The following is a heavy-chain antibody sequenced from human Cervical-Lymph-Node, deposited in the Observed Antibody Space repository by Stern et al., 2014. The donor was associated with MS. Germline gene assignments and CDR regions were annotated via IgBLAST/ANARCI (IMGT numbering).Heavy chain of an antibody. CDR3: ARVQGYTYFDY. Sequence: EVQLVESGGGLIQPGGSLRLSCPASGFTFSTPYMSWVRQAPGKGLEWVSTIYSVGSTYYAESVKGRFTISRDNSKNTLFLQMNSLRAEDTAVYYCARVQGYTYFDYWGQGTLVTVSS. CDR2: IYSVGST. V-gene: IGHV3-53*01. D-gene: IGHD5-24*01. J-gene: IGHJ4*02. CDR1: GFTFSTPY.